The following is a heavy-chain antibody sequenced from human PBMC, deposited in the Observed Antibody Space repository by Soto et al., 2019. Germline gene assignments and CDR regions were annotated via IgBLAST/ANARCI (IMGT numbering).Heavy chain of an antibody. D-gene: IGHD1-1*01. Sequence: ASVKVSCKASGYTFTSYDINWVRQAPGQGLEWMGWISAYNGNTNYAQKLQGRVTMTTDTSTSTAYMELRSLRSDDTAVYYCARDSRYNWNDGNYFDYWGQGTLVTVSS. CDR2: ISAYNGNT. CDR1: GYTFTSYD. J-gene: IGHJ4*02. V-gene: IGHV1-18*01. CDR3: ARDSRYNWNDGNYFDY.